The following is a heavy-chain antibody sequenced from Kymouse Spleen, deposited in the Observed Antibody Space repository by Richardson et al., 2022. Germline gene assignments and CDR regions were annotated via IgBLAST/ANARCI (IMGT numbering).Heavy chain of an antibody. CDR3: AIVVVPAAMDY. V-gene: IGHV4-39*01. J-gene: IGHJ4*02. CDR2: IYYSGST. Sequence: QLQLQESGPGLVKPSETLSLTCTVSGGSISSSSYYWGWIRQPPGKGLEWIGSIYYSGSTYYNPSLKSRVTISVDTSKNQFSLKLSSVTAADTAVYYCAIVVVPAAMDYWGQGTLVTVSS. D-gene: IGHD2-2*02. CDR1: GGSISSSSYY.